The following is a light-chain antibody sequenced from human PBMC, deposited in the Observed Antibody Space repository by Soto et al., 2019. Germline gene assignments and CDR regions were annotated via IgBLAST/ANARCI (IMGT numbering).Light chain of an antibody. V-gene: IGLV2-14*01. CDR2: EVN. J-gene: IGLJ2*01. CDR1: SSDIGAYDY. Sequence: QSALTQPASLSGSPGQSITISCTGTSSDIGAYDYVSWFQQHPGKAPKLMISEVNNRPSGVSNRFSGSKSGNTAYLTISGLQVEDEAEYYCSSFTISRNTVIFGGGTKLTVL. CDR3: SSFTISRNTVI.